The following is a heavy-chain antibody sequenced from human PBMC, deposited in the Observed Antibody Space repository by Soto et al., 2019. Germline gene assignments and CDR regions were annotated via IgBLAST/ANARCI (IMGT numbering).Heavy chain of an antibody. V-gene: IGHV4-38-2*01. CDR2: IYHSGST. J-gene: IGHJ5*02. CDR1: GYSISSGYY. CDR3: ARAVVEQLYPGGNWFDP. Sequence: KPSETLSLTCAVSGYSISSGYYWGWIRQPPGKGLEWIGSIYHSGSTYYNPSLKSRVTISVDTPKNQFSLKLSSVTAADTAVYYCARAVVEQLYPGGNWFDPWGQGTLVTVSS. D-gene: IGHD6-6*01.